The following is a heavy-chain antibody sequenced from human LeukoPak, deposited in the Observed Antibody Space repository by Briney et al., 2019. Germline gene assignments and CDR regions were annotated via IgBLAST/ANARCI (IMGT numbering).Heavy chain of an antibody. Sequence: PGGSLRLSCAASGFTFSSYAMSWVRQAPGKGWNGFSAISGSGGSTYYADSVKGRFTISRDNSKNTLYLQMNSLRAEDTAVYYCAKDVDVVAAMSFDYWGQGTLVTVSS. CDR3: AKDVDVVAAMSFDY. D-gene: IGHD2-21*02. CDR2: ISGSGGST. V-gene: IGHV3-23*01. CDR1: GFTFSSYA. J-gene: IGHJ4*02.